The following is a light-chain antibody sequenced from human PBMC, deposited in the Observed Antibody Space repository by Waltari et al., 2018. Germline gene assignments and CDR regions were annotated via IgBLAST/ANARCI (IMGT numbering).Light chain of an antibody. Sequence: ETVMTQSPATLSLSPGERATLSSRASQSVSSNLAWYQQKPGQAPRLLIYGASTRATGIPARFSGSGSGTEFTLTIRSLQSEDFAIYYCQQYNNWPPWTFGQGP. J-gene: IGKJ1*01. CDR3: QQYNNWPPWT. CDR2: GAS. CDR1: QSVSSN. V-gene: IGKV3-15*01.